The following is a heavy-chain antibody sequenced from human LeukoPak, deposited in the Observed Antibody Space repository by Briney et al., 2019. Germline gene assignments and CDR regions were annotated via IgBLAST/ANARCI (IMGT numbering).Heavy chain of an antibody. CDR2: ISHSGTT. V-gene: IGHV4-34*01. Sequence: SETLSLTCAVYGGSFSGYYWSWVRQPPGKGLEWIGEISHSGTTDYNPSLKSRVTIELDTSKTQFSLKLGSVTAADTAVYYCAKHYMGSYDNRGLDYWGQGTLVTVSS. D-gene: IGHD3-10*01. CDR1: GGSFSGYY. J-gene: IGHJ4*02. CDR3: AKHYMGSYDNRGLDY.